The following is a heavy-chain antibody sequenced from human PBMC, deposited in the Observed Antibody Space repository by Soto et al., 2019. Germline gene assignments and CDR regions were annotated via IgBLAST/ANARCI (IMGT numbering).Heavy chain of an antibody. CDR3: ARYGDPLDY. CDR2: IYYSGST. J-gene: IGHJ4*02. CDR1: GGSISSYY. V-gene: IGHV4-59*01. D-gene: IGHD4-17*01. Sequence: QVQLQESGPGLVKPSETLSLTCTVSGGSISSYYWSWIRQPPGKGLEWIGYIYYSGSTNYNPSLKSRVTISVDTSKNQFSLKLSSVTAADTAVYYCARYGDPLDYRGQGTLVTVSS.